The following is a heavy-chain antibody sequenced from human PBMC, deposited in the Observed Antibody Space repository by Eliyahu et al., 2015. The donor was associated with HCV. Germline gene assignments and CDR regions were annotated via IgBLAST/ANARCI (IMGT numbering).Heavy chain of an antibody. Sequence: QVQLVQSGAEVKKPGSSVKVSCKASGGTFSSYAISWVRQAPGQGLEWMGGIIPIFGTANYAQKFQGRVTITADKSTSTAYMELSSLRSEDTAVYYCGANDILTGYHAFDIWGQGTMVTVSS. D-gene: IGHD3-9*01. V-gene: IGHV1-69*06. CDR3: GANDILTGYHAFDI. J-gene: IGHJ3*02. CDR1: GGTFSSYA. CDR2: IIPIFGTA.